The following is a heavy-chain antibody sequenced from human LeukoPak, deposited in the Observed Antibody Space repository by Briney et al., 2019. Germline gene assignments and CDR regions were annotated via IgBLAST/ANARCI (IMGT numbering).Heavy chain of an antibody. V-gene: IGHV1-8*01. Sequence: ASVTVSCKASGYTFTSYDINWVRQATGQGLEWMGWMNPNSGNTGYAQKFQGRVAMTRNTSISTAYMELSSLRSEDTAVYYCARGAPYSSSTNWFDPWGQGTLVTVSS. CDR2: MNPNSGNT. CDR3: ARGAPYSSSTNWFDP. J-gene: IGHJ5*02. CDR1: GYTFTSYD. D-gene: IGHD6-13*01.